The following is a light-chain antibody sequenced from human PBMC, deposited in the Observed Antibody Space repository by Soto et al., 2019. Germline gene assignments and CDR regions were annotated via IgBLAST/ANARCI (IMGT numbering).Light chain of an antibody. Sequence: QSVLAQPPSASGTPGQRVTISCSGSTSNIGSNTVSWYRQLPGTAPKVLMYGSDQRPSGVPDRFSGFTSGTSASLAISGLQSEDEADYYCEAWDESLKGWVFGGGTKLTVL. CDR2: GSD. J-gene: IGLJ3*02. CDR3: EAWDESLKGWV. CDR1: TSNIGSNT. V-gene: IGLV1-44*01.